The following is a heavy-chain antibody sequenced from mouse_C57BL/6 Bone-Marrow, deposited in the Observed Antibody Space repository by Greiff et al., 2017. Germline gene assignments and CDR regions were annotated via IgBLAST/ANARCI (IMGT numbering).Heavy chain of an antibody. D-gene: IGHD1-1*01. J-gene: IGHJ3*01. CDR1: GFTFSSYA. CDR2: ISSGGDYI. CDR3: TRDNGTTVQFAY. Sequence: EVQLLESGEGLVKPGGSLKLSCAASGFTFSSYAMSWVRQTPEKRLEWVAYISSGGDYIYYADTVKGRFTISRDNARNTRYLQLSSLKSEDTAMYDCTRDNGTTVQFAYWGQGTLVTVSA. V-gene: IGHV5-9-1*02.